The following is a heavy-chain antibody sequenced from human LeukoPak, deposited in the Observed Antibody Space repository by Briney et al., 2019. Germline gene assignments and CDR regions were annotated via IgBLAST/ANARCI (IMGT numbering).Heavy chain of an antibody. Sequence: SETLSLTCTVSGGSISSSSYYWGWIRQPPGKGLEWIGSIYHSGSTYYNPSLKSRVTISVDTSKNQFSLKLSSVTAADTAVYYCARPAWEQSSVDYWGQGTLVTVSS. CDR1: GGSISSSSYY. CDR3: ARPAWEQSSVDY. D-gene: IGHD1-26*01. CDR2: IYHSGST. J-gene: IGHJ4*02. V-gene: IGHV4-39*07.